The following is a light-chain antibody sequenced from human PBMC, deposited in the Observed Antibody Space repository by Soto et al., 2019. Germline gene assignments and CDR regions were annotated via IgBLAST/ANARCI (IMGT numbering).Light chain of an antibody. CDR3: QQYGSSPIT. V-gene: IGKV3D-15*01. CDR1: QSVSSN. Sequence: EIVMTQSXXTLSVXXVXRXTLSFRASQSVSSNLAWYQQKPGQAPRFLIYRTSDRANGIPGRFSGSGSGTDFTLTISRLEPEDFAIYYCQQYGSSPITFGQGTRLEIK. J-gene: IGKJ5*01. CDR2: RTS.